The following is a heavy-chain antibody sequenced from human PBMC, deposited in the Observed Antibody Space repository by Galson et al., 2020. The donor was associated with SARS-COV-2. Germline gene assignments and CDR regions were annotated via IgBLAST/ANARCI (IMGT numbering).Heavy chain of an antibody. CDR2: INHSGST. Sequence: SETLSLTCAVYGGSFSGYYWSWIRQPPGKGLEWIGEINHSGSTNYNPSLKSRVTISVDTSKNQFSLKLSSVTAADTAVYYCARVLLWFGELIPFDPWGKGTLVTVSS. V-gene: IGHV4-34*01. CDR1: GGSFSGYY. J-gene: IGHJ5*02. D-gene: IGHD3-10*01. CDR3: ARVLLWFGELIPFDP.